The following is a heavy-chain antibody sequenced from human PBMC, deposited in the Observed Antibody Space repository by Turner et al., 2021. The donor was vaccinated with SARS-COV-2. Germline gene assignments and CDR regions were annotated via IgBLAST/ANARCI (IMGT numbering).Heavy chain of an antibody. CDR1: GFTFSTYA. D-gene: IGHD1-26*01. J-gene: IGHJ4*02. V-gene: IGHV3-64*05. CDR3: VKDGWDLLFLDF. Sequence: EVQLVESGGGLVQPGGSLRLSCSASGFTFSTYAMHWVRQAPGKGLEYVSGISSNGGNTYYGDSAKGRFTISRDNSKNTLYVQMSSLRAEDTAVYYCVKDGWDLLFLDFGGQGTLVTVSS. CDR2: ISSNGGNT.